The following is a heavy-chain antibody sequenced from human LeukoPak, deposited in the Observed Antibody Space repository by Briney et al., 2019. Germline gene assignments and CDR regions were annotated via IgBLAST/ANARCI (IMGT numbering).Heavy chain of an antibody. Sequence: SETLSLTCTVSGGSSNIYYWSLIRQSAGKGLEWIGRIYTSGSTNYNPSLKSRVSMSVDTSKNQFSLRLRSVTAADTAVYYCASESGYYYDTSGYTFDYWGQGILVTVSS. D-gene: IGHD3-22*01. J-gene: IGHJ4*02. CDR2: IYTSGST. CDR3: ASESGYYYDTSGYTFDY. V-gene: IGHV4-4*07. CDR1: GGSSNIYY.